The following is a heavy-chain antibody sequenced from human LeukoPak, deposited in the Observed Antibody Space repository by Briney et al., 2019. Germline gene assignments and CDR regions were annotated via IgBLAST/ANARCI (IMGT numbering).Heavy chain of an antibody. CDR2: IYSGGRT. V-gene: IGHV3-53*01. CDR1: GFTVSSNY. D-gene: IGHD3-10*01. Sequence: GGSLRLSCAASGFTVSSNYMSGVRQAPGKGLGWVSVIYSGGRTYYADSVKGRFTISRDKSKNTLYLQMNSLKSEHTAVYYCARGGRSGAPLFSWGQGTLVTVSS. CDR3: ARGGRSGAPLFS. J-gene: IGHJ5*02.